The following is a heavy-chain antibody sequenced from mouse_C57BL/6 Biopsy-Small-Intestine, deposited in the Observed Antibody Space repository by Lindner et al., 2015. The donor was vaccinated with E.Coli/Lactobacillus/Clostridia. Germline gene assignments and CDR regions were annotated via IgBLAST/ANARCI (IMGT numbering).Heavy chain of an antibody. CDR3: ASVRFAY. CDR2: IYPRDGSS. J-gene: IGHJ3*01. V-gene: IGHV1-78*01. Sequence: VQLQESGAELVKPGASVKISCKVSGYTFTDRTIHWMKQRPKQGLEWIGYIYPRDGSSNYNEKFKGKATLTVDRSSSTAYMQLNSLTSEDSAVYYCASVRFAYWGQGTLVTVSA. CDR1: GYTFTDRT.